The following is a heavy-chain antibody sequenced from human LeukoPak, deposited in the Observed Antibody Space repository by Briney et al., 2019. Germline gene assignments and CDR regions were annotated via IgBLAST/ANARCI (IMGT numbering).Heavy chain of an antibody. CDR3: AKVPTDGSSWYTYYYYYGMDV. CDR2: MNPNSGNT. D-gene: IGHD6-13*01. V-gene: IGHV1-8*01. CDR1: GYTFTSYD. J-gene: IGHJ6*02. Sequence: ASVKVSCKASGYTFTSYDINWVRQATGQGLEWMGWMNPNSGNTGYAQKFQGRVTMTRNTSISTAYMELSSLRSEDTAVYYCAKVPTDGSSWYTYYYYYGMDVWGQGTTVTVSS.